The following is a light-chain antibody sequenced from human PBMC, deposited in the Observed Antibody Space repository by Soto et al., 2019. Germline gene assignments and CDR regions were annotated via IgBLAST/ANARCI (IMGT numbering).Light chain of an antibody. CDR2: GAF. Sequence: EIVLTQSPGTLSLSPGERATLSCRASQRVNSTYLAWYQQKPGQTPRLLIYGAFSRAAAIPDRFSGSGSGADFTLTISILEPEDFAVYYCQQYSRSPRTFGQGTTVEIK. CDR1: QRVNSTY. V-gene: IGKV3-20*01. J-gene: IGKJ1*01. CDR3: QQYSRSPRT.